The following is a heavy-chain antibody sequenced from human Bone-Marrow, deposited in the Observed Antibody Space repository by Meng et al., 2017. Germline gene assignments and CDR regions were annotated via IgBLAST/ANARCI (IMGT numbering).Heavy chain of an antibody. CDR2: ISYDGSNK. Sequence: GESLKISCAASGFIFSSYAMHWVRQAPGKGLEWVAVISYDGSNKYYADSVKGRFTISRDNSKNTLYLQMNSLRAEDTAVYYCARVGFSHLYYFYYWGQGTLVTVSS. J-gene: IGHJ4*02. CDR3: ARVGFSHLYYFYY. D-gene: IGHD5-12*01. CDR1: GFIFSSYA. V-gene: IGHV3-30*04.